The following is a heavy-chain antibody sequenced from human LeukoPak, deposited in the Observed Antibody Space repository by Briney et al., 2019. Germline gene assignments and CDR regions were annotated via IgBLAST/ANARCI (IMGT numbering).Heavy chain of an antibody. CDR2: IYHSGST. Sequence: SETLSLTCTVSGGSISSGGYYWSWIRQPPGKGLEWIGYIYHSGSTYYNPSLKSRVTISVDRSKNQFSLKLSSVTAADTAVYYCATFNLAFQHWGQGTLVTVSS. D-gene: IGHD3-16*01. J-gene: IGHJ1*01. CDR1: GGSISSGGYY. V-gene: IGHV4-30-2*01. CDR3: ATFNLAFQH.